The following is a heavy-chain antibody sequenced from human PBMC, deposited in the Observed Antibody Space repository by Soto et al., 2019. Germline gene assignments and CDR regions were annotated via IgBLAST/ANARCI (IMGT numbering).Heavy chain of an antibody. CDR2: ISSSSSTI. Sequence: EVQLVESGGGLVQPGGSLRLSCAASGFTFSSYSMNWVRQAPGKGLEWVSYISSSSSTIYYADSVKGRFTISRDNVKNSLYLQMNGLRAEDTAVYYCARGEGILNWFDPWGQGTLVTVSS. D-gene: IGHD3-16*01. CDR3: ARGEGILNWFDP. J-gene: IGHJ5*02. CDR1: GFTFSSYS. V-gene: IGHV3-48*01.